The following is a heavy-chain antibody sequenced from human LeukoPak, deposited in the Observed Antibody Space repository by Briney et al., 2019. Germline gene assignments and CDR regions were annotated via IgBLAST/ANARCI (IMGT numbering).Heavy chain of an antibody. V-gene: IGHV1-46*01. CDR1: GYTFTSYY. CDR3: AREAPVWETFDY. CDR2: INPSGGST. Sequence: GASVKVSCKASGYTFTSYYMHWVRQAPGQGLEWMGTINPSGGSTSYAQKFQGRVTMTRDTSTSTVYMELSSLRSEDTAVYYCAREAPVWETFDYWGQGTLVTVSS. D-gene: IGHD1-26*01. J-gene: IGHJ4*02.